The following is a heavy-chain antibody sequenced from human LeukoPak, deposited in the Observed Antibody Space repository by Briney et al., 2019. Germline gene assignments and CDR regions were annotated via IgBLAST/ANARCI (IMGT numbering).Heavy chain of an antibody. CDR1: GGSISSGGYS. Sequence: SETLSLTCAVSGGSISSGGYSWSWIRQPPGKGLEWTGYIYHSGSTYYNPSLKSRVTISVDRSKNQFSLKLSSVTAADTAVYYCARFSYGDYYYGMDVWGQGTTVTVSS. J-gene: IGHJ6*02. D-gene: IGHD4-17*01. CDR3: ARFSYGDYYYGMDV. V-gene: IGHV4-30-2*01. CDR2: IYHSGST.